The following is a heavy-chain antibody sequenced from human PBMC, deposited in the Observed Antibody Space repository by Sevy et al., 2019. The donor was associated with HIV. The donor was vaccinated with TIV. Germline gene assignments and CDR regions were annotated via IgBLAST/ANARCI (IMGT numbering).Heavy chain of an antibody. D-gene: IGHD6-19*01. V-gene: IGHV3-21*01. CDR2: ISSGNSYI. J-gene: IGHJ4*02. CDR3: ARGSGAVVAGNYFDY. CDR1: GFTFSRYS. Sequence: GGSLRLSCGASGFTFSRYSMNWVRQAPGKGLEWVSSISSGNSYIYYADSVKGRFTISRDNAKNSLYLHMSSLRAEDTAVYYCARGSGAVVAGNYFDYWGQGILVTVSS.